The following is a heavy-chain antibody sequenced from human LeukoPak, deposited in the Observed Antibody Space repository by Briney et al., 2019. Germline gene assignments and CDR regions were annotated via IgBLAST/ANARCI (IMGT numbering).Heavy chain of an antibody. CDR1: GLTFRSYW. V-gene: IGHV3-7*01. CDR3: ARERDGRFFDY. Sequence: PGGSLRLSCAVSGLTFRSYWMSWVRQAPGKGLEWVANINQGGSEKYFVDSVRGRFTVSRDNAKNLLHLQMDTLRADDTAVYYCARERDGRFFDYWGQGTLVTVSS. J-gene: IGHJ4*02. D-gene: IGHD5-24*01. CDR2: INQGGSEK.